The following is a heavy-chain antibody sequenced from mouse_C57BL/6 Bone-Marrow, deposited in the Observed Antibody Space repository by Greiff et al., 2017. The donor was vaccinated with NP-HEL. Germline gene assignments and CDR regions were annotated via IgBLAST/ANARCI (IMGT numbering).Heavy chain of an antibody. Sequence: EVHLVESGGDLVKPGGSLKLSCAASGFTFSSYGMSWVRQTPDKRLEWVATISSGGSYTYYPDSVKGRFTISRDNAKNTLYLQMSSLKSEDTAMYDCARRIPTRYFDYWGKGTTFTVSS. CDR1: GFTFSSYG. V-gene: IGHV5-6*01. J-gene: IGHJ2*01. CDR2: ISSGGSYT. CDR3: ARRIPTRYFDY.